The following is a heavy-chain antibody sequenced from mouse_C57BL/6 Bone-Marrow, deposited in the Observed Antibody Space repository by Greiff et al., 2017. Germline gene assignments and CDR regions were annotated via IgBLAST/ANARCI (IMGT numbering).Heavy chain of an antibody. CDR1: GYTFTSYG. Sequence: QVQLKQSGAELARPGASVKLSCKASGYTFTSYGISWVKQRTGQGLEWIGEIYPRSGNTYYNEKFKGKATLTADKSSSTAYMGLRSLTSEDSAVXFCAMMDYDSPFAYWGQGTLVTVSA. J-gene: IGHJ3*01. D-gene: IGHD2-4*01. CDR2: IYPRSGNT. CDR3: AMMDYDSPFAY. V-gene: IGHV1-81*01.